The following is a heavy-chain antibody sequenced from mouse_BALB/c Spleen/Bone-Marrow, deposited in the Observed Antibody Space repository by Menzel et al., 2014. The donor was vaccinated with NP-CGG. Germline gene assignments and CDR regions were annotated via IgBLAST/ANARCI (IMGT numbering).Heavy chain of an antibody. V-gene: IGHV2-9*02. CDR1: GFSLTGYG. D-gene: IGHD4-1*01. Sequence: VKLVESGPGLVAPSQGLSITCTVSGFSLTGYGVHWVRQPPGKGLEWLGVIWAGGSADYNSALMSRLSINKDNSKSQVFLKMNSLQTDDTAVYYCARERDLTLDYWGQGTTLTVSS. CDR3: ARERDLTLDY. J-gene: IGHJ2*01. CDR2: IWAGGSA.